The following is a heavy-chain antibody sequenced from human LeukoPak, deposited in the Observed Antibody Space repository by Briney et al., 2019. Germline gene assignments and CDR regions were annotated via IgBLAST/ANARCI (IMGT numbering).Heavy chain of an antibody. CDR1: GFTFTNHN. CDR2: ISSGSSTI. V-gene: IGHV3-48*02. D-gene: IGHD3-22*01. Sequence: GGSLRLSCAASGFTFTNHNMNWVRQTPGKGLEWVSHISSGSSTIYYTDSVKGRFTISRDNAKNSLYLQMNSLRDEDTAVYYCARGYYDSSGYLTFDYWGQGTLVTVSS. CDR3: ARGYYDSSGYLTFDY. J-gene: IGHJ4*02.